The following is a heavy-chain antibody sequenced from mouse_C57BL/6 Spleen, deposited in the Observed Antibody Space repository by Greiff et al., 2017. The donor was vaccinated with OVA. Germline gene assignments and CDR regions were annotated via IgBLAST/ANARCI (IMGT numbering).Heavy chain of an antibody. CDR1: GYAFTNYL. Sequence: QVHVKQSGAELVRPGTSVKVSCKASGYAFTNYLIEWVKQRPGQGLEWIGVLNPGSGGTNYYEKFKGKATLTADKSSSTAYMQLSSLTSEDSAVYCCARDGSSHFDYWGQGTTLTVSS. J-gene: IGHJ2*01. D-gene: IGHD1-1*01. V-gene: IGHV1-54*01. CDR2: LNPGSGGT. CDR3: ARDGSSHFDY.